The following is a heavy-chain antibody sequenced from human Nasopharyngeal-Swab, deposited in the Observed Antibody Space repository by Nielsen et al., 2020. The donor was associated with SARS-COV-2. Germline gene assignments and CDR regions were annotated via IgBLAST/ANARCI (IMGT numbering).Heavy chain of an antibody. CDR3: ARDILEGYGDSWYFDL. Sequence: GESLKISCAASGFTFSSYSMNWVRQAPGKGLEWVSYISSSSSTIYYADSVKGRFTIYRDNAKNSLYLQMNSLRAEDTAVYYCARDILEGYGDSWYFDLWGRGTLVTVSS. V-gene: IGHV3-48*01. CDR2: ISSSSSTI. J-gene: IGHJ2*01. CDR1: GFTFSSYS. D-gene: IGHD4-17*01.